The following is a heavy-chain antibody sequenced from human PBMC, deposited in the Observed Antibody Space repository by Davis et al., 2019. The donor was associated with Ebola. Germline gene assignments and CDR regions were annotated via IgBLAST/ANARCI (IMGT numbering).Heavy chain of an antibody. CDR3: ARNRIAGSSSFYYYYGVDV. D-gene: IGHD6-6*01. J-gene: IGHJ6*02. CDR1: GGSFSGYY. CDR2: INHSGST. Sequence: SETLSLTCAVYGGSFSGYYWSWIRQPPGKGLEWIGEINHSGSTNYNPSLKSRVTISVDTSKNQFSLKLSSVTAADTAVYYCARNRIAGSSSFYYYYGVDVWGQGTTVTVSS. V-gene: IGHV4-34*01.